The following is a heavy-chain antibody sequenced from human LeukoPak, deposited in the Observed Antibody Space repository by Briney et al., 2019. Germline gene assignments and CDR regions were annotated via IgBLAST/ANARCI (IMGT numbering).Heavy chain of an antibody. D-gene: IGHD6-13*01. V-gene: IGHV3-48*01. CDR2: ISSSSSTI. Sequence: GGSLRLSCAASGFTFSSYSMTWVRQAPGKGLEWVSYISSSSSTIYYADSVKGRFTISRDNAKNSLYLQMNSLRAEDTAVYYCARDQWYSSSWYPSYYYGMDVWGQGTTVTVSS. CDR3: ARDQWYSSSWYPSYYYGMDV. CDR1: GFTFSSYS. J-gene: IGHJ6*02.